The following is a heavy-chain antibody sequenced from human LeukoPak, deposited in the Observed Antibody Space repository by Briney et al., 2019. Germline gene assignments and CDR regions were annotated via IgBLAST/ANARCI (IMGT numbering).Heavy chain of an antibody. D-gene: IGHD5-18*01. V-gene: IGHV4-61*01. Sequence: SETLSLTCTVSGDSVSGGSYYWSWIRQPPGKGLESIVYIYYNGNTNYNPSLKSRVTISVDTSKNQFSLKLSSVTAADTAVYYCARDRRYSYGYVVDYWGQGTLVTVSS. CDR3: ARDRRYSYGYVVDY. J-gene: IGHJ4*02. CDR1: GDSVSGGSYY. CDR2: IYYNGNT.